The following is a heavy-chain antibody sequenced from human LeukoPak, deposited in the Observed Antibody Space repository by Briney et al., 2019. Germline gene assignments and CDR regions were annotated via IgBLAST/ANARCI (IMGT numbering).Heavy chain of an antibody. CDR3: ARSLTYYYYYMDV. J-gene: IGHJ6*03. Sequence: ASVKVSCKASGYTFTSYYMHWVRQAPGQGLEWMGWINPNSGGTNYAQKFQGRVTMTRDTSISTAYMELSRLRSDDTAVYYCARSLTYYYYYMDVWGKGTTVTVSS. CDR1: GYTFTSYY. CDR2: INPNSGGT. V-gene: IGHV1-2*02.